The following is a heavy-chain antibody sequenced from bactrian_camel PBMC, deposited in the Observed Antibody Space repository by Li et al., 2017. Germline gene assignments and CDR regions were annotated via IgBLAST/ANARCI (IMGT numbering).Heavy chain of an antibody. Sequence: HVQLVESGGGSVQTGGSLRLSCTASGITFDDSDMGWYRQAPGKECEFVSSISTDGSTYTADSVKGRFTISRDKAKNVLYLQMNSLKPEDSGMYYCGTNEFGRRALGWILTCPYNFRGQGTQVTVS. V-gene: IGHV3S60*01. CDR1: GITFDDSD. CDR3: GTNEFGRRALGWILTCPYNF. CDR2: ISTDGST. D-gene: IGHD5*01. J-gene: IGHJ4*01.